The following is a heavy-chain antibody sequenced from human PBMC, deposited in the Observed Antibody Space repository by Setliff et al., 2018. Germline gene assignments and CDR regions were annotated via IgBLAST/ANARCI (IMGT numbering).Heavy chain of an antibody. J-gene: IGHJ4*02. CDR3: ARGEGMYSFDY. CDR1: GGSISSYY. D-gene: IGHD3-16*01. Sequence: SETLSLTCTVSGGSISSYYWSWIRQPPGKGLEWIGYIYYSGSTNYNPSLKSRVTISVDTSKNQFSLKLSPVTAADTAVYYCARGEGMYSFDYWGQGTLVTVSS. CDR2: IYYSGST. V-gene: IGHV4-59*01.